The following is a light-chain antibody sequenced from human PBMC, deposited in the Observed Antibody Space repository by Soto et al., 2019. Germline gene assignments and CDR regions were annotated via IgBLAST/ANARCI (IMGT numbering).Light chain of an antibody. CDR2: GAS. V-gene: IGKV3-20*01. J-gene: IGKJ1*01. CDR3: QQYET. CDR1: QRVSSSY. Sequence: EIVLTQSPGTLSLSPGERATLSCRASQRVSSSYLAWYQQKPGQAPRLLIYGASSRATGIPDRFSGSGSGTDFTLTISRLEPEDYAVYYCQQYETFGHGTKVEIK.